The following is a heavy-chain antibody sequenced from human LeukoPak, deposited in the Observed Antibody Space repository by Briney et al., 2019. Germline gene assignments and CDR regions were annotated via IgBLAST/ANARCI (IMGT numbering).Heavy chain of an antibody. CDR1: GGSVSSGSYY. J-gene: IGHJ4*02. CDR3: ARGTMTTVTYYFDY. Sequence: SETLSLTCTVSGGSVSSGSYYYNWIRQPPGKGLEWIGYFYYSGSTNYSPSLKSRVTISVHTSKNQFSLKLSSVTAADTAVYYCARGTMTTVTYYFDYWGQGTLVTVSS. V-gene: IGHV4-61*01. CDR2: FYYSGST. D-gene: IGHD4-17*01.